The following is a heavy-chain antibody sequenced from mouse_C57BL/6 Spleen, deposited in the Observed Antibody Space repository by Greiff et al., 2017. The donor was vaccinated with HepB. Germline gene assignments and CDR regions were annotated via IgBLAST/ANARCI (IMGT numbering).Heavy chain of an antibody. CDR2: IDPSDSYT. CDR3: ARRDGSSLFDY. CDR1: GYTFTSYW. V-gene: IGHV1-69*01. Sequence: QVQLQQPGAELVMPGASVKLSCKASGYTFTSYWMHWVKQRPGQGLEWIGEIDPSDSYTNYNQKFKGKSTLTVDKSYSTAYMQLSSLTSEDSAVYYCARRDGSSLFDYWGQGTTLTVSS. J-gene: IGHJ2*01. D-gene: IGHD1-1*01.